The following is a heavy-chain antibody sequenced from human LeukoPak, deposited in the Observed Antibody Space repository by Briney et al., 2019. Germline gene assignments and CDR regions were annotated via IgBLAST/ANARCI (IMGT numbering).Heavy chain of an antibody. CDR1: GFTFSSYS. CDR3: ARGQGSSSPSNWFDP. CDR2: ISSSSSTI. V-gene: IGHV3-48*01. D-gene: IGHD6-13*01. J-gene: IGHJ5*02. Sequence: GSLRLSCAASGFTFSSYSMNWVRQAPGKGLEWVSYISSSSSTIYYADSVKGRFTISRDNAKNSLYLQMNSLRAEDTAVHYCARGQGSSSPSNWFDPWGQGTLVTVSS.